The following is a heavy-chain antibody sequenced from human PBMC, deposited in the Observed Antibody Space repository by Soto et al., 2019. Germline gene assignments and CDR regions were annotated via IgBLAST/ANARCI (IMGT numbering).Heavy chain of an antibody. V-gene: IGHV3-30*03. J-gene: IGHJ2*01. D-gene: IGHD4-4*01. CDR2: MSYDGSKE. CDR3: ARGSGNSGFWYFDL. Sequence: GGSLRLSCAASGFIFSSYGMHWVRQAPGKGLEWVALMSYDGSKEYYADSVKGRFTVSRDNSQNTLYLQMNSLRAEETAVYYCARGSGNSGFWYFDLWGRGTLVTVSS. CDR1: GFIFSSYG.